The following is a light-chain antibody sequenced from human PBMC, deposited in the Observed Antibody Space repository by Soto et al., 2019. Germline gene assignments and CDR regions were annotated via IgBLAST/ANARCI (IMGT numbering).Light chain of an antibody. CDR1: QSVSSSY. CDR3: QQYGSSPPLT. CDR2: GAS. J-gene: IGKJ5*01. V-gene: IGKV3-20*01. Sequence: FVLKQSKGTLSLSPGERATRSCRSIQSVSSSYLAWYQQRPGQAPRLLIYGASSRAPGIPDRFSGSGSGTDFTLTISRLEPEDFAVYYCQQYGSSPPLTFGQGTRLEI.